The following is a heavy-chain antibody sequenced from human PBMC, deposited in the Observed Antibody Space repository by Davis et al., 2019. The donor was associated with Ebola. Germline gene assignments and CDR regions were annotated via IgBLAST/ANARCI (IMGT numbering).Heavy chain of an antibody. D-gene: IGHD1-26*01. J-gene: IGHJ4*02. CDR1: GFTFSSYA. Sequence: GESLKISCAASGFTFSSYAMHWVRQAPGKGLEWVAVISYDGSNKYYEDSVKGRFTISRDNSKNTLHLQMNSLRAEDTAVYYCARERWVGGSYYDYWGQGTLVTVSS. CDR2: ISYDGSNK. V-gene: IGHV3-30*04. CDR3: ARERWVGGSYYDY.